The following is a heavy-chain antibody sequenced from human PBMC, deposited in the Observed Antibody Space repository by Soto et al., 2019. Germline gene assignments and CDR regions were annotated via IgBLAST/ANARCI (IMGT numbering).Heavy chain of an antibody. Sequence: GGSLRLSCAASGFTFSDYYMSWIRQAPGKGLEWLSYISSSSSYTNYADSVKGRFTISRDYAKNSLYLQVNSLRAEDTAVYFCATSHDSGSYGTFDYWGQGTRVTVSS. CDR2: ISSSSSYT. J-gene: IGHJ4*02. D-gene: IGHD3-10*01. CDR3: ATSHDSGSYGTFDY. CDR1: GFTFSDYY. V-gene: IGHV3-11*06.